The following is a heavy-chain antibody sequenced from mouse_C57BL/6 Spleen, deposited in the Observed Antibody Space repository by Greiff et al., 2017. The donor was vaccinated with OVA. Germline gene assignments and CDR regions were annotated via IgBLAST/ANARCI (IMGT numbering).Heavy chain of an antibody. CDR3: ARERRGRRDY. CDR1: GYAFTNYL. D-gene: IGHD3-1*01. CDR2: INPGSGGT. Sequence: QVQLKQSGAELVRPGTSVKVSCKASGYAFTNYLIEWVKQRPGQGLEWIGVINPGSGGTNYNEKFKGKATLTADKSSSTAYMQLSSLTSEDSAVYFCARERRGRRDYWGQGTTLTVSS. V-gene: IGHV1-54*01. J-gene: IGHJ2*01.